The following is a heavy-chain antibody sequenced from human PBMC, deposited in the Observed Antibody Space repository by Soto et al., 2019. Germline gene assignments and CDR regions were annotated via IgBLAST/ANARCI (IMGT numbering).Heavy chain of an antibody. V-gene: IGHV3-23*01. Sequence: GGSLRLSCAASGFTFSSYAMSWVRQAPGKGLEWVSAISGSGGSTYYADSVKGRFTISRDNSKNTLYLQMNSLRAEDTAVYYCAKSGPRGVVVVAATLYYYYMDVWGKGTTVTVS. CDR3: AKSGPRGVVVVAATLYYYYMDV. D-gene: IGHD2-15*01. J-gene: IGHJ6*03. CDR1: GFTFSSYA. CDR2: ISGSGGST.